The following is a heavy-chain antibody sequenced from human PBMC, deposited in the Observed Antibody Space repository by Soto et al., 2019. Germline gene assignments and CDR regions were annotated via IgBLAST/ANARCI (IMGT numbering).Heavy chain of an antibody. CDR1: GGTFSSYA. Sequence: ASVKVSCKASGGTFSSYAISWVRQAPGQGLEWMGGIIPIFGTANYAQKFQGRVTITADESTSTAYMELSSLRSEDTAVYYCARDSSSNYGNWFDPWGQGTLVTVSS. CDR3: ARDSSSNYGNWFDP. D-gene: IGHD4-4*01. J-gene: IGHJ5*02. CDR2: IIPIFGTA. V-gene: IGHV1-69*13.